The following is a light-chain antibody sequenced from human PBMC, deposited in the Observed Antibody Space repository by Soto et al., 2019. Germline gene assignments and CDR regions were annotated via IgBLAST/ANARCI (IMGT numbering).Light chain of an antibody. CDR2: DAC. CDR1: QSVSRY. V-gene: IGKV3-11*01. CDR3: QQRSNWPVT. Sequence: EIVLTQSPATLSLSPGERATLSCRASQSVSRYLAWYQQKPGQAPRLLIYDACNRATGIPARFSGSGSGTDFTLTISSLEPEDFAVYYCQQRSNWPVTFGQGTRLEIK. J-gene: IGKJ5*01.